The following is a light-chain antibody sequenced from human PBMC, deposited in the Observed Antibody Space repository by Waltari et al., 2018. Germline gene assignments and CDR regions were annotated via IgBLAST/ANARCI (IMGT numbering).Light chain of an antibody. CDR2: GAS. CDR3: QHYVRLPVT. J-gene: IGKJ1*01. CDR1: QSVSRT. V-gene: IGKV3-20*01. Sequence: IVLTQSPGTLSLSPGERATLSCRASQSVSRTLAWYQQQPGQAPRLLIYGASTRAAGIPDRISGSGSGTDFSLTISRLEPEDFAVYYCQHYVRLPVTFGQGTKVEIK.